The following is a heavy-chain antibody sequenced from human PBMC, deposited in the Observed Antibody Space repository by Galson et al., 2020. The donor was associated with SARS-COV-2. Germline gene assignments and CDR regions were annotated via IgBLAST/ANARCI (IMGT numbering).Heavy chain of an antibody. D-gene: IGHD6-19*01. Sequence: YDGSDKYYVDSVKGRFTISRDDSENTVYLQMHNLRADDSAVYFCARDGQSSSGWAFDYWGQGTLVTVSS. CDR2: YDGSDK. CDR3: ARDGQSSSGWAFDY. V-gene: IGHV3-33*01. J-gene: IGHJ4*02.